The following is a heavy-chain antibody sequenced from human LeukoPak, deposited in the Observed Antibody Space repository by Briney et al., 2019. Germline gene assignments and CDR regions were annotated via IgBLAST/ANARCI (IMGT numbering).Heavy chain of an antibody. Sequence: GGSLRLSCATSGFIFSSYAMSWVRQVPGKGLEWVSVISGSGGSTFYADSVKGRFTISRDTSKNTLYLQMNSLRAEDTAVYYCARARFGTAGADYWGQGTLVTVSS. CDR2: ISGSGGST. CDR1: GFIFSSYA. V-gene: IGHV3-23*01. CDR3: ARARFGTAGADY. J-gene: IGHJ4*02. D-gene: IGHD1-1*01.